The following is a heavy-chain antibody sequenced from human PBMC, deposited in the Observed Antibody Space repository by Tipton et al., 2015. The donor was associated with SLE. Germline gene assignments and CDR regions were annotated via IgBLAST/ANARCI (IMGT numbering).Heavy chain of an antibody. Sequence: QLVQSGAEVKKPGSSVKVSCKASGGTFSSYAISWVRQAPGQGLEWMGGIIPIFGTADYAQKFQGRVTITTDESTSTAYMELSSLRSDDTAVYYCARDGHHLLTVGWFDPWGQGTLVTVSS. CDR2: IIPIFGTA. V-gene: IGHV1-69*05. D-gene: IGHD2-2*01. CDR3: ARDGHHLLTVGWFDP. CDR1: GGTFSSYA. J-gene: IGHJ5*02.